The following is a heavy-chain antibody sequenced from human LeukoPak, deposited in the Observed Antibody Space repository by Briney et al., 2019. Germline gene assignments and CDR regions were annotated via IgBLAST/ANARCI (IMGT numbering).Heavy chain of an antibody. CDR3: ARLRSYYDILTGYFAIAGFDY. CDR1: GGSISSYY. CDR2: IYYSGST. Sequence: SETLSLTCTVSGGSISSYYWSWIRQPPGKGLEWIGYIYYSGSTNYNPSLKSRVTISVDTSKNQFSLKLSSVTAADTAVYYCARLRSYYDILTGYFAIAGFDYWGQGTLVTVSS. J-gene: IGHJ4*02. D-gene: IGHD3-9*01. V-gene: IGHV4-59*01.